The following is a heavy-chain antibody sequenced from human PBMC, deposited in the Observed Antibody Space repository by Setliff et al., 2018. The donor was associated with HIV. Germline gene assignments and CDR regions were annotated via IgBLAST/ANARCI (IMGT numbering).Heavy chain of an antibody. V-gene: IGHV4-38-2*02. CDR2: MYPNGRT. J-gene: IGHJ3*02. Sequence: SETLSLTCNVSGFSIGNFYYWGWVRQPPGKGLEWVGSMYPNGRTYYNPSVKSRVTISVDTSKNQFFLKLSSVTAADTAMYYCATPHREREDDASDIWGQGTKVTVSS. CDR1: GFSIGNFYY. D-gene: IGHD1-1*01. CDR3: ATPHREREDDASDI.